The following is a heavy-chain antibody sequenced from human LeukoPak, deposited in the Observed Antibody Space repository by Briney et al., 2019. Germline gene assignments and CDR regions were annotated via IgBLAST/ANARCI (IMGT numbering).Heavy chain of an antibody. V-gene: IGHV3-23*01. D-gene: IGHD2-2*03. J-gene: IGHJ4*02. CDR2: ISGSGGST. Sequence: GGSLRLSCAASGFTFSNAWMSWVRQAPGKGLEWVSAISGSGGSTYYADSVKGRFTISRDNSKNTLYLQMNSLRAEDTAVYYCAKVGYCSSTSCRNDYWGQGTLVTVSS. CDR1: GFTFSNAW. CDR3: AKVGYCSSTSCRNDY.